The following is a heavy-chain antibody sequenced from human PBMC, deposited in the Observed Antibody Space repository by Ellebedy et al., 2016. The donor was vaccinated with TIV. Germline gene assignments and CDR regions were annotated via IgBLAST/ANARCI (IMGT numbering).Heavy chain of an antibody. Sequence: SETLSLTXNVSGGTISSTNYYWGWIRQSPEKGLEWIVSIYHSGSTYYNPSLKSRLTISLDTTKNQFSLRLDSVTAADTAVYYCASSPSGYEIPYWGQGTLVTVSS. CDR3: ASSPSGYEIPY. D-gene: IGHD5-12*01. J-gene: IGHJ4*02. CDR2: IYHSGST. V-gene: IGHV4-39*07. CDR1: GGTISSTNYY.